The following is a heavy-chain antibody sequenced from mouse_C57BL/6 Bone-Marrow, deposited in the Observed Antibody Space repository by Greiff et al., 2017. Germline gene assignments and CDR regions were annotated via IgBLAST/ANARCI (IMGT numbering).Heavy chain of an antibody. J-gene: IGHJ2*01. CDR1: GFTFSDYY. V-gene: IGHV5-12*01. CDR2: ISNGGGST. CDR3: ARGTVVAFGD. D-gene: IGHD1-1*01. Sequence: DVQLVESGGGLVQPGGSLKLSCAASGFTFSDYYMYWVRQTPEKRLEWVAYISNGGGSTYYPDTVKGRFTISRDNAKNTLYLQMSRLKSEDTAMYYCARGTVVAFGDWGQGTTLTVSS.